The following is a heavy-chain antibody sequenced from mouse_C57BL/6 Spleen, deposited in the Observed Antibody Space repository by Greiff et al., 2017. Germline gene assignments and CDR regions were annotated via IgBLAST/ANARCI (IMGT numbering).Heavy chain of an antibody. J-gene: IGHJ3*01. D-gene: IGHD2-1*01. CDR2: ISGGVGNT. CDR1: GFSFSSYP. V-gene: IGHV5-9*01. Sequence: EVKLVESGGGLVKPGGSLKLSCSVSGFSFSSYPMSLVRQTPEWRLEWVATISGGVGNTYYPDSVMGRFTISRDNAKNTLYLKMSSLRSEDTALYYCARHGVDYGNPFAYWGQGTLVTVSA. CDR3: ARHGVDYGNPFAY.